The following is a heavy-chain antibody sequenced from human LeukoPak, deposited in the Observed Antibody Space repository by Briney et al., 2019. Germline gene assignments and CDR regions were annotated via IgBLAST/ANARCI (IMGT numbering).Heavy chain of an antibody. D-gene: IGHD3-9*01. CDR1: GFTFSSYS. CDR3: ARDYLVAYDILTGSSYFDY. J-gene: IGHJ4*02. V-gene: IGHV3-48*04. CDR2: ISSSGSTI. Sequence: GGSLRLSCAASGFTFSSYSMNWVRQAPGKGLEWVSYISSSGSTIYYADSVKGRFTISRDNAKNSLYLQMNSLRAEDTAVYYCARDYLVAYDILTGSSYFDYWGQGTLVTVSS.